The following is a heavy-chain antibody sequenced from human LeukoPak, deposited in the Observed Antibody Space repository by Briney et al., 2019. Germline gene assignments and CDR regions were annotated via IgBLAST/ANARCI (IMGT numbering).Heavy chain of an antibody. V-gene: IGHV3-23*01. CDR1: GFTFSSYA. CDR2: ISGSVGST. J-gene: IGHJ4*02. Sequence: GGSLRLSCAASGFTFSSYAMSWVRQAPGKGLEWVSAISGSVGSTYYADSAKGRFTISRDNSKNTLYLQMNSLRAEDTAVYYCAKDQDRYGSGSWPFDYWGQGTLVTVSS. D-gene: IGHD3-10*01. CDR3: AKDQDRYGSGSWPFDY.